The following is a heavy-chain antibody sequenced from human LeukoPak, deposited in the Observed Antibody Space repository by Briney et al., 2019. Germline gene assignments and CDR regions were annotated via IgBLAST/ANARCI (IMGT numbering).Heavy chain of an antibody. D-gene: IGHD2-15*01. CDR3: AREEDCSGGICYLGNAFDI. V-gene: IGHV4-34*01. CDR1: GGXFSGYY. CDR2: INHSGST. Sequence: SETLSLTCAVYGGXFSGYYCSWIRQPPGKGLEWIGEINHSGSTNYNASLKSRVTISVDTSKNQFSLKLSSVTAADTAVYYCAREEDCSGGICYLGNAFDIWGQGTVVTVSS. J-gene: IGHJ3*02.